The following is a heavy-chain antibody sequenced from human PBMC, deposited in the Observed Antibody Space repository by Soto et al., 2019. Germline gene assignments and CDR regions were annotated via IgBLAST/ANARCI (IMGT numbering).Heavy chain of an antibody. CDR2: IRSKSNSYAT. J-gene: IGHJ4*02. Sequence: EVQLVESGGGLVQPGGSLKLSCAVSGFTFSGSAMHWVRQASGKGLEWVGRIRSKSNSYATANAASVKGRFTISRDDSKNTAYLQMNSLKTEDTAVYYWTRCYGDYVRDYWGQGTLVTVSS. V-gene: IGHV3-73*01. CDR1: GFTFSGSA. D-gene: IGHD4-17*01. CDR3: TRCYGDYVRDY.